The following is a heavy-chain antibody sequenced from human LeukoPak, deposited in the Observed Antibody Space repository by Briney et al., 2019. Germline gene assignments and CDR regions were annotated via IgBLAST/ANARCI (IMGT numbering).Heavy chain of an antibody. J-gene: IGHJ4*02. CDR3: ARGEWLVLGDH. Sequence: GASVTVSCKASGYTFNAYYMHWVRQAPGQGLEWMGWINPNSGGTNYAQKFQGRVTLTRDTSINTVYMEVNRLTSDDTVVYYCARGEWLVLGDHWGQGTSVTASS. V-gene: IGHV1-2*02. CDR1: GYTFNAYY. CDR2: INPNSGGT. D-gene: IGHD3-3*01.